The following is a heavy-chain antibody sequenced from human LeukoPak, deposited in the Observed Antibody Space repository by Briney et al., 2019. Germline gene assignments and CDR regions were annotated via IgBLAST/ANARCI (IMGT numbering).Heavy chain of an antibody. V-gene: IGHV3-23*01. Sequence: GDSLRLSCVASGFTFNIYPMTWVRQSPEKGLEWVSTIGTGGDTYYADSVKGRFTISRDDSKNTLYLQMHSLGAEDTAVYYCAKSRVIDRRGYFDYWGQGTLVTVSS. CDR2: IGTGGDT. J-gene: IGHJ4*02. CDR3: AKSRVIDRRGYFDY. CDR1: GFTFNIYP. D-gene: IGHD3-10*01.